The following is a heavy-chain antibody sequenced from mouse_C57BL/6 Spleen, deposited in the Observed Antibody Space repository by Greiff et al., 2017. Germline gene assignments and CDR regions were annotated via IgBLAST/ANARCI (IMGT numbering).Heavy chain of an antibody. Sequence: QVQLQQPGAELVKPGASVKMSCKASGYTFTSYWITWVKQRPGQGLAWIGDIYPGSGSTNYNEKFKSKATLTVDTSSSTAYMQLSSLTSEDSAVYYCAREKITTVVATDDYAMDYWGQGTSVTVSS. D-gene: IGHD1-1*01. CDR2: IYPGSGST. V-gene: IGHV1-55*01. J-gene: IGHJ4*01. CDR1: GYTFTSYW. CDR3: AREKITTVVATDDYAMDY.